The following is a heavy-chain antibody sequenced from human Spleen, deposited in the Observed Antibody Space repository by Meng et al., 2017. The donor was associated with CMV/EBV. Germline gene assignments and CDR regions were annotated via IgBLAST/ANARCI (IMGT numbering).Heavy chain of an antibody. Sequence: GGSLRLSCAASGFTFSSYWMHWVRQAPGKGLVWVSRINSDGSSTSYADSVKGRFTISRDNAKNTLYLQMNSLRAEDTAVYYCARDSRHCSSTSCRVLRFLEWAFDIWGQGTMVTVSS. D-gene: IGHD3-3*01. CDR2: INSDGSST. CDR1: GFTFSSYW. J-gene: IGHJ3*02. V-gene: IGHV3-74*01. CDR3: ARDSRHCSSTSCRVLRFLEWAFDI.